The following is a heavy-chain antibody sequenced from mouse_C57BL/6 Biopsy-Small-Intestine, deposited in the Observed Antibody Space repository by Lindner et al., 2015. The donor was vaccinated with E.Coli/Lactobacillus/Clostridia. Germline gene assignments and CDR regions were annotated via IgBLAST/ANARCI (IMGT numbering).Heavy chain of an antibody. CDR1: GYTFTNYW. CDR3: ARAYYDYFDY. D-gene: IGHD2-4*01. J-gene: IGHJ2*01. CDR2: IYPGGGYT. V-gene: IGHV1-63*01. Sequence: VQLQESGAELVRPGTSVKMSCKASGYTFTNYWIGWAKQRPGHGLEWIGDIYPGGGYTNYNEKFKGKATLTADKSPSTAYMQFSSLTSEDSAIYYCARAYYDYFDYWGQGTTLTVSS.